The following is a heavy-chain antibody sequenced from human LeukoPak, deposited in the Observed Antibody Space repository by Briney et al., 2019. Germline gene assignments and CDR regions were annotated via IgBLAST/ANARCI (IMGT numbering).Heavy chain of an antibody. CDR3: AKRLVAAGTKYFDY. CDR1: GFTVSSNY. J-gene: IGHJ4*02. Sequence: GGSQRLSCAASGFTVSSNYVSWVRQAPGKGLEWVSVIYSGGSTYYADSVKGRFTISRDNSKNTLYLQMNSLRAEDTAVYYCAKRLVAAGTKYFDYWGQGTLVTVSS. D-gene: IGHD6-13*01. V-gene: IGHV3-53*01. CDR2: IYSGGST.